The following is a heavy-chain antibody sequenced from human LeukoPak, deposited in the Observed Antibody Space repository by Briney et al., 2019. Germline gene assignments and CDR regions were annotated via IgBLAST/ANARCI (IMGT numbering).Heavy chain of an antibody. CDR1: GGSISIYY. Sequence: PSETLSLTCTVSGGSISIYYWSWIRQPAGKGLEWIGHIYTSGSTNYNPSLKSRVTMSIDTSKNQFSLTLSSVTAADTAVYYCARVGTSWDYYYYMDVWGKGTTVTISS. D-gene: IGHD6-13*01. J-gene: IGHJ6*03. CDR2: IYTSGST. V-gene: IGHV4-4*07. CDR3: ARVGTSWDYYYYMDV.